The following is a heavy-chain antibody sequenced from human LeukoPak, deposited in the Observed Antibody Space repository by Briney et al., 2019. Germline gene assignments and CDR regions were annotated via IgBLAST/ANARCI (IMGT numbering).Heavy chain of an antibody. D-gene: IGHD1-1*01. V-gene: IGHV2-5*01. J-gene: IGHJ4*02. CDR3: AHTARTGTACYFDD. Sequence: SGPTLAKPTQTLTLTCTFSGFSLSTGGVGVGWIRHPPGEALQWLALIYWNDDKRYYPSLKSRLTITNDTSKNQVVLAMANMDPVDTSTYYCAHTARTGTACYFDDWGQGTPVTVSS. CDR1: GFSLSTGGVG. CDR2: IYWNDDK.